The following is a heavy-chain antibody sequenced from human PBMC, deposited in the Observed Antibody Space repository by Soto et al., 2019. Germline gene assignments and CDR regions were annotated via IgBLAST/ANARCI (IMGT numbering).Heavy chain of an antibody. V-gene: IGHV1-18*01. CDR1: GYTFTSYG. Sequence: ASVKVSCKASGYTFTSYGISWVRQAPGQGLEWMGWISAYNGNTNYAQKLQGRVTMTTDTSTSTAYMELRSLRSDDTAVYYCAREYTAMVTGAFDIWGQGTMVTVSS. J-gene: IGHJ3*02. CDR3: AREYTAMVTGAFDI. CDR2: ISAYNGNT. D-gene: IGHD5-18*01.